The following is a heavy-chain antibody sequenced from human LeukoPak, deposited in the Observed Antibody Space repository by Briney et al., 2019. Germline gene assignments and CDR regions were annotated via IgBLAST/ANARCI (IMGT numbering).Heavy chain of an antibody. D-gene: IGHD3-10*01. V-gene: IGHV1-2*02. CDR2: ISPNSGGT. CDR1: GYTFTGYY. CDR3: ARAHWGSGSYFGDPLDY. Sequence: AASVKVSCKASGYTFTGYYVHWVRQAPGQGLEWMGWISPNSGGTNYAQKFQGRVTMTRDTSITTAYMELSRLRSEDTAVYYCARAHWGSGSYFGDPLDYWGQGTLVTVSS. J-gene: IGHJ4*02.